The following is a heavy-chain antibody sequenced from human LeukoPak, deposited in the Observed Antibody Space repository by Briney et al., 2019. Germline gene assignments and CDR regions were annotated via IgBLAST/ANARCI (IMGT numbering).Heavy chain of an antibody. CDR1: GFTFCTYG. Sequence: PGRSLRLSCAASGFTFCTYGMHWVRQAPGKGLEWVAVIWYDGSNKYYADSVKGRFTISRDNSKNTLYLQMNSLRAEDTAVYYCAKAPSGTPYQFAYWGQGTLVTVS. V-gene: IGHV3-33*06. CDR3: AKAPSGTPYQFAY. CDR2: IWYDGSNK. D-gene: IGHD3-10*01. J-gene: IGHJ4*02.